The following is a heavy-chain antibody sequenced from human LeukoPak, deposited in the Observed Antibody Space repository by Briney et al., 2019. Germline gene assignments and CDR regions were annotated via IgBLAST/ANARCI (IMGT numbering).Heavy chain of an antibody. Sequence: GASVKVSCKASGYTFTGYYMHWVRQAPGQGLEWMGWINPNSGGTNYAQKFQGRVTMTRDTSISTAYMELSRLRSDDTAVYYCARGPDYDILTGYYTPWGQGTLVTVSS. J-gene: IGHJ5*02. CDR1: GYTFTGYY. D-gene: IGHD3-9*01. V-gene: IGHV1-2*02. CDR3: ARGPDYDILTGYYTP. CDR2: INPNSGGT.